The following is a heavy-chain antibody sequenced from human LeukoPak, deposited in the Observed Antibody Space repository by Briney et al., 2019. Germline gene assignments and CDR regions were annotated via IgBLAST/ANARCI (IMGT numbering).Heavy chain of an antibody. V-gene: IGHV1-46*01. CDR3: ARDPGYYGSNSELDY. D-gene: IGHD4-23*01. CDR2: INPTGGST. CDR1: GYTFTAYY. Sequence: ASVKVSCKASGYTFTAYYMHWVRQAPGQGLEWMGKINPTGGSTTYAQKFQGRVTMTRDTSSSTVYMDLSSLRSEDTAMYYCARDPGYYGSNSELDYWGQGTLVTVSS. J-gene: IGHJ4*02.